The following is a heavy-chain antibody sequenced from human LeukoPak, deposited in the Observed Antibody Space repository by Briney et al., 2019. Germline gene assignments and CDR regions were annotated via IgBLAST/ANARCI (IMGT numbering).Heavy chain of an antibody. D-gene: IGHD5-24*01. J-gene: IGHJ4*02. CDR1: GFTFSTYS. V-gene: IGHV3-48*02. Sequence: GGSLRLSCVVSGFTFSTYSMNWVRQAPGKGLEWVSYISDSSKTIHYADSVKGRFTISRDSAKNSLYLQMNSLRDEDTAVYFCAKDRNKWDGYNGDYWGQGTLVTVSS. CDR3: AKDRNKWDGYNGDY. CDR2: ISDSSKTI.